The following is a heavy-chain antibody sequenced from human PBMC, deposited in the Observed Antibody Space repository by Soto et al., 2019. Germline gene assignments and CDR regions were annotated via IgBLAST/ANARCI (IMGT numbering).Heavy chain of an antibody. Sequence: GGSRRLSCAASGFTFSSYAMHWVRQAPGKGLDCVAVISYDGSNKYYADSVKGRFTISRDNSKNTLYLQMNSLRAEYTAVYYCARENPVYPTTNPVDTAMVSWGQGTLVTVSS. CDR1: GFTFSSYA. J-gene: IGHJ4*02. CDR2: ISYDGSNK. D-gene: IGHD5-18*01. V-gene: IGHV3-30-3*01. CDR3: ARENPVYPTTNPVDTAMVS.